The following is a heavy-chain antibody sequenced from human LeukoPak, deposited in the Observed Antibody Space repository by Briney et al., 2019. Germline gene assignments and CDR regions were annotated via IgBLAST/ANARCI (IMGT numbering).Heavy chain of an antibody. CDR2: FDPEDGGT. Sequence: ASVKVSCKVSGYTLTELSMHWVRQAPGKGLEWMGGFDPEDGGTIYAQKFQGRVTMTEDTSTDTAYMELSSLRSEDTAVYYCATRPHHSPFELDYWGQGTLVTVSS. V-gene: IGHV1-24*01. CDR1: GYTLTELS. D-gene: IGHD3-9*01. J-gene: IGHJ4*02. CDR3: ATRPHHSPFELDY.